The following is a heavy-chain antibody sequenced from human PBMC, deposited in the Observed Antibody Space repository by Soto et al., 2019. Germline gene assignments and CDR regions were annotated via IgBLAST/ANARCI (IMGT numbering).Heavy chain of an antibody. D-gene: IGHD2-15*01. V-gene: IGHV1-18*01. CDR2: ISAYNGNT. Sequence: ASVKFSCKASGYTFTSYGIRWVRQTPGQGLEWMGWISAYNGNTNYAQKLQGRLTMTTDTSTSTAYMELRILRPDDTAVYYCGGYGGAEAAIKNYGMGVWGQGTKVSVSS. J-gene: IGHJ6*02. CDR1: GYTFTSYG. CDR3: GGYGGAEAAIKNYGMGV.